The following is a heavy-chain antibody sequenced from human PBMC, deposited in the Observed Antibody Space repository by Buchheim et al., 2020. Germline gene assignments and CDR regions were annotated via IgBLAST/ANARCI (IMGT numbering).Heavy chain of an antibody. CDR2: IRSEINGGTT. Sequence: EVQLVESGGGLVEPGGSLRLSCTASGFTFNIAWMHWVRQAPGKGLEWVGLIRSEINGGTTDYAAPVTGRFSISRDDSKSMLFLQMNSLQTEDTAVYYCTTGYTRALHDGYWGRGT. D-gene: IGHD5-12*01. J-gene: IGHJ4*02. V-gene: IGHV3-15*01. CDR1: GFTFNIAW. CDR3: TTGYTRALHDGY.